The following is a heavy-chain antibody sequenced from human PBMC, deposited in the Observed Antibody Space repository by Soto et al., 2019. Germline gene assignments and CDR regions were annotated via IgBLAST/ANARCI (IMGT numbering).Heavy chain of an antibody. Sequence: QVQLQESGPGLVKPSQTPSLTCTVSGGSISSGDYYWSWIRQPPGKGLEWIGYIYYSGSTYYNPSLKSRVTISVDTSKNQFSLKLSSVTAADTAVYYCAREERIFGVVPRGMDVWGQGTTVTVSS. J-gene: IGHJ6*02. V-gene: IGHV4-30-4*01. CDR2: IYYSGST. CDR1: GGSISSGDYY. CDR3: AREERIFGVVPRGMDV. D-gene: IGHD3-3*01.